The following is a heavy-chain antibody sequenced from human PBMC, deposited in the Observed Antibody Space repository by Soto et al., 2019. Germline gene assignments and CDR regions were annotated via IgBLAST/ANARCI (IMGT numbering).Heavy chain of an antibody. CDR2: IIPIFGTA. CDR3: ARTYYDFWSGYYQSNYYYYGMDV. Sequence: QVQLVQSGAEVKKPGSSVKVSCKASGGTFSSYAISWVRQAPGQGLEWMGGIIPIFGTANYAQKFQGRVTITADESTNTAYMELSSLRSEDKAVYYCARTYYDFWSGYYQSNYYYYGMDVWGQGTTVTVSS. CDR1: GGTFSSYA. J-gene: IGHJ6*02. V-gene: IGHV1-69*01. D-gene: IGHD3-3*01.